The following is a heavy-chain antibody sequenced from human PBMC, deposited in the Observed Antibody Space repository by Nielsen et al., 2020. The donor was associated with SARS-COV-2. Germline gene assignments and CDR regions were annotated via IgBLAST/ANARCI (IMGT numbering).Heavy chain of an antibody. J-gene: IGHJ4*02. Sequence: GESLKISCAVSGFTLGDYAMHWVRQASGKGLEWLGRIRSYANEYATAYAASVKGRFTISRDDSKNTAYLQMNSLKMEDTAVYYCSSPTVAYWGQGTLVTVSS. D-gene: IGHD4-23*01. V-gene: IGHV3-73*01. CDR3: SSPTVAY. CDR1: GFTLGDYA. CDR2: IRSYANEYAT.